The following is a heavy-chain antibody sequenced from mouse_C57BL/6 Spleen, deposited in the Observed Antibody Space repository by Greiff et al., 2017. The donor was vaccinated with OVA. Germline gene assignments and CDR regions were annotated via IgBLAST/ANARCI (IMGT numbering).Heavy chain of an antibody. CDR2: IYPGSGNT. V-gene: IGHV1-66*01. D-gene: IGHD1-1*01. CDR1: GYSFTSYY. CDR3: ARGGYYGSPNYFDY. J-gene: IGHJ2*01. Sequence: VQLQQSGPELVKPGASVKISCKASGYSFTSYYIHWVKQRPGQGLEWIGWIYPGSGNTKYNEKFKGKATLTADTSSSTAYMQLSSLTSEDSAVYYCARGGYYGSPNYFDYWGQGTTLTVSS.